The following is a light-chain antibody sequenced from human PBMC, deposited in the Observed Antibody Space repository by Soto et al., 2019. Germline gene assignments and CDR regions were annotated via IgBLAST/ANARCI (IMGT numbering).Light chain of an antibody. V-gene: IGKV3-15*01. CDR1: QSVSGN. Sequence: EIVMTQSPATLSVSPGERATLSCRASQSVSGNLAWYQQKPGQAPRLLIYGASTRATGIPARFSGSGSGTDFTLPITSLQSEHFEVYYCQQYNNWPPAFGQGTKVEIK. J-gene: IGKJ1*01. CDR2: GAS. CDR3: QQYNNWPPA.